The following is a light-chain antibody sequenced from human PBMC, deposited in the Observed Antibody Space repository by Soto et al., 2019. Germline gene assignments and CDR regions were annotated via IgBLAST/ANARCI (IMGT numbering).Light chain of an antibody. V-gene: IGLV2-11*01. CDR3: CSYAGSYTVI. CDR1: SSDVGGYNC. Sequence: QSALTQPRSVSESPGQSVTISCTGTSSDVGGYNCVSWYQQHPGKVPKLMIYDVSKRPSGVPDRFSGSKSGNTASLTISGLQAEDEADYYCCSYAGSYTVIFGGGTKLTVL. CDR2: DVS. J-gene: IGLJ2*01.